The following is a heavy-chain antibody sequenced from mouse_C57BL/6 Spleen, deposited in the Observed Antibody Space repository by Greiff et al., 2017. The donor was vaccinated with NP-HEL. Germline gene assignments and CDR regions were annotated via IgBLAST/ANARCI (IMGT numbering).Heavy chain of an antibody. V-gene: IGHV1-55*01. J-gene: IGHJ2*01. CDR1: GYTFTSYW. Sequence: QVQLKQPGAELVKPGASVKMSCKASGYTFTSYWITWVKQRPGQGLEWIGDIYPGSGSTNYNEKFKSKATLTVDTSSSTAYMQLSSLTSEDAAVYYCARHYYGSSYGYFDYWGQGTTLTVSS. D-gene: IGHD1-1*01. CDR2: IYPGSGST. CDR3: ARHYYGSSYGYFDY.